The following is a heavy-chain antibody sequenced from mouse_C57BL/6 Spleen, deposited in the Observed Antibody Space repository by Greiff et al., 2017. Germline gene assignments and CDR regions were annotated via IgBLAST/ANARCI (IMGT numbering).Heavy chain of an antibody. CDR1: GYAFTNYL. CDR2: INPGSGGT. V-gene: IGHV1-54*01. Sequence: QVQLQQSGAELVRPGTSVKVSCKASGYAFTNYLIEWVKQRPGQGLEWIGVINPGSGGTNYNEKFKGKATLTADKSSSTAYMQLSSLTSEDSAVYFCARSLYYYGSSGWYFDVWGTGTTVTVSS. D-gene: IGHD1-1*01. J-gene: IGHJ1*03. CDR3: ARSLYYYGSSGWYFDV.